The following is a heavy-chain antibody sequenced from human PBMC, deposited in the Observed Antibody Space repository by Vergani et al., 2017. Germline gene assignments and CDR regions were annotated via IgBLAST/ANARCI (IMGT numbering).Heavy chain of an antibody. V-gene: IGHV3-23*01. CDR3: AKDLSTYYYDSSGYYPHHDAFDI. Sequence: EVQLLESGGGLVQPGGSLRLSCAASGFTFSSYAMSWVRQAPGKGLEWVSAISGSGGSTYYADSVKGRFTISRDNSKNTLYLQMNSLRADDTAVYYCAKDLSTYYYDSSGYYPHHDAFDICGQGTMVTVSS. CDR2: ISGSGGST. CDR1: GFTFSSYA. J-gene: IGHJ3*02. D-gene: IGHD3-22*01.